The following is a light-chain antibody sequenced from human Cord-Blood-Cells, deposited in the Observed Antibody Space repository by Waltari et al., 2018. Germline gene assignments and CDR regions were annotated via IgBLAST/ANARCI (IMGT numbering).Light chain of an antibody. Sequence: DIVMTQSPDSLAVSLGERATIHCKSSQSVLYSSNNKNYLAWYQQKPGQPPKLLIYWASTRGSGFPDRFSGSGSGTDFTLTISSLQAEDVAVYYCQQYYSTPITFGQGTRLEIK. V-gene: IGKV4-1*01. J-gene: IGKJ5*01. CDR1: QSVLYSSNNKNY. CDR3: QQYYSTPIT. CDR2: WAS.